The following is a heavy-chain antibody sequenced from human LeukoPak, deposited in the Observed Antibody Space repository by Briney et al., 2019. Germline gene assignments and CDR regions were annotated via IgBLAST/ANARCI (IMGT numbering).Heavy chain of an antibody. CDR3: ATAEKLPPA. CDR1: GFIFNSYA. CDR2: LSYDGSTK. Sequence: QAGGSLRLSCAASGFIFNSYAIHWVRQAPGKGLEWVAVLSYDGSTKYYADSVKGRFTISRDNSKNTLFVHLQMNSLTSEGTAVYYCATAEKLPPAWGQGTMVTVSS. J-gene: IGHJ3*01. V-gene: IGHV3-30-3*01. D-gene: IGHD2-15*01.